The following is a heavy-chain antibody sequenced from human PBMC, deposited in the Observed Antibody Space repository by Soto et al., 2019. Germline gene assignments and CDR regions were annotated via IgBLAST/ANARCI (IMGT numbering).Heavy chain of an antibody. CDR3: AITMTTPYYYYGMDV. CDR2: FDPEDGET. V-gene: IGHV1-24*01. J-gene: IGHJ6*02. CDR1: GYTLTELS. D-gene: IGHD3-22*01. Sequence: GVSVKVSCKVSGYTLTELSLHSVRQAPGKGLEWMGGFDPEDGETIYAQKFQGRVTMTEDTSTDTAYMELSSLRSEDTAVYYCAITMTTPYYYYGMDVWGQGTTVTVS.